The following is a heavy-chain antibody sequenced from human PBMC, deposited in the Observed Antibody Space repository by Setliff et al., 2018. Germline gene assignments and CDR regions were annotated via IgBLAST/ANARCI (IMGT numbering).Heavy chain of an antibody. CDR2: TIPVFGTT. D-gene: IGHD1-7*01. CDR1: GGTFSSYG. Sequence: ASVKVSCKASGGTFSSYGISWVRQAPGQGLEWMGGTIPVFGTTDYAQKFQGRVTIMTDESTSTAYMELRSLRSDDTAVYYCARYITGTTPADYWGQGTLVTVSS. CDR3: ARYITGTTPADY. J-gene: IGHJ4*02. V-gene: IGHV1-69*05.